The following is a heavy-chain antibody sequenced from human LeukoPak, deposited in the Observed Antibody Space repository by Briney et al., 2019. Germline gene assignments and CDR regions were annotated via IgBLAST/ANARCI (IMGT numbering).Heavy chain of an antibody. CDR3: AKRGSHYYFDY. J-gene: IGHJ4*02. CDR1: GFTFSSSG. D-gene: IGHD6-19*01. V-gene: IGHV3-23*01. CDR2: FGSSGAT. Sequence: PGGSLRLSCAASGFTFSSSGMSWVRQAPGEGLEWVSTFGSSGATYYADYVRGRFTISRDNSRNTLYLQMSSQRAEDTAIYYCAKRGSHYYFDYWGQGALVTVSS.